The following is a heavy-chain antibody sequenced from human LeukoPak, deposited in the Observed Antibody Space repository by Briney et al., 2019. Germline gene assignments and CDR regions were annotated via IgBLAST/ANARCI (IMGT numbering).Heavy chain of an antibody. D-gene: IGHD3-10*01. Sequence: SETLSLTCSVSGGSFSNHFWSWVRQPAGKGLEWIGRIYPSGNTSYNPSLKSRVTLSVDTSKTQFYLSLSSVTAADTAVYYCAREDSGSYYNFYYFYMDVWGKGTTVTISS. J-gene: IGHJ6*03. CDR3: AREDSGSYYNFYYFYMDV. V-gene: IGHV4-4*07. CDR1: GGSFSNHF. CDR2: IYPSGNT.